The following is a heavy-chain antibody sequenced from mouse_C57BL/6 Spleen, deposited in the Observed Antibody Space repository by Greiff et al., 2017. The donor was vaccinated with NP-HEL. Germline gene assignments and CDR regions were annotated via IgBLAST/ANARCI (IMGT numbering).Heavy chain of an antibody. CDR3: ARGPTVVAHWYFDV. V-gene: IGHV5-17*01. CDR1: GFTFSDYG. Sequence: EVQLVESGGGLVKPGGSLKLSCAASGFTFSDYGMHWVRQAPEKGLEWVAYISSGSSTIYYADTVKGRFTISRDNAKNTLFLQMTSLRSEDTAMYYCARGPTVVAHWYFDVWGTGTTVTVSS. D-gene: IGHD1-1*01. J-gene: IGHJ1*03. CDR2: ISSGSSTI.